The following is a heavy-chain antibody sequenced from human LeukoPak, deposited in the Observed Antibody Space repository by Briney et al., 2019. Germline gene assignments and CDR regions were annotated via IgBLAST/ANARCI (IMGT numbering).Heavy chain of an antibody. CDR3: ARLVEYYYDSSGYYYLDY. CDR1: GYTFTSYG. Sequence: ASVKVSCKASGYTFTSYGISWVRQAPGQGLEWMGWISAYNGNTNYAQKLQGRVTMTTDTSTSTAYMELRSLRSDDTAVYYCARLVEYYYDSSGYYYLDYWGQGTLVTVSS. V-gene: IGHV1-18*01. J-gene: IGHJ4*02. CDR2: ISAYNGNT. D-gene: IGHD3-22*01.